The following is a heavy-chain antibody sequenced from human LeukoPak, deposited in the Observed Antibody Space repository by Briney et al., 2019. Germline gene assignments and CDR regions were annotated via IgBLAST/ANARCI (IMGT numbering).Heavy chain of an antibody. CDR2: ITASGGST. V-gene: IGHV3-23*01. CDR3: AKMPVSYSSGWSTFDY. CDR1: GFTFSNYA. Sequence: GGSLRLSCAASGFTFSNYAMNWVRQAPGEGLEWVSGITASGGSTYYADSVKGRFTISRDNFKNTLYLQMNSLRAEDTAIYYCAKMPVSYSSGWSTFDYWGQGTLVTVSS. J-gene: IGHJ4*02. D-gene: IGHD6-19*01.